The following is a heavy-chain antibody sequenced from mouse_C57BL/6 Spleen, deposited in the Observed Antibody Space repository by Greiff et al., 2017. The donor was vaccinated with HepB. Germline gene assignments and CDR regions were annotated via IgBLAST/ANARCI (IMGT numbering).Heavy chain of an antibody. V-gene: IGHV3-1*01. J-gene: IGHJ3*01. CDR3: ARDEGLRQGFAY. CDR2: ISYSGST. D-gene: IGHD2-4*01. Sequence: VQLQQSGPGMVKPSQSLSLTCTVTGYSITSGYDWHWIRHFPGNKLEWMGYISYSGSTNYNPSLKSRISITHDTSKNHFFLKLNSVTTEDTATYYCARDEGLRQGFAYWGQGTLVTVSA. CDR1: GYSITSGYD.